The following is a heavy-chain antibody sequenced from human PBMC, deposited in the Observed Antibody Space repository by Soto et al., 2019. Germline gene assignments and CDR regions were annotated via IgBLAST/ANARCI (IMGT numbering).Heavy chain of an antibody. D-gene: IGHD2-2*01. CDR3: ARASRGWANVVVPAGEDYYYYYYMDV. Sequence: PSGTLSPTCAVDGRPFSGYYRXWIRQPPGKGPEWIGEINHSGSTNYNPSLKSRVTISVDPSKSQFSLKLSSVAAADTAVYYCARASRGWANVVVPAGEDYYYYYYMDVWGKGTTVTVSS. J-gene: IGHJ6*03. CDR1: GRPFSGYY. V-gene: IGHV4-34*01. CDR2: INHSGST.